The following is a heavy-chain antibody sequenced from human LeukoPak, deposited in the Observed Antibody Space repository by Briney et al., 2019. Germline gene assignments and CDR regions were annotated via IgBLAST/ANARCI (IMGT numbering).Heavy chain of an antibody. CDR1: GGSISSSSYY. Sequence: SETLSLTCTVSGGSISSSSYYWGWIRQPPGKGLEWIGSIYYSGSTYYNPSLKSRVTISVDTSKNQFSLKPSSVTAADTAVYYCARDPLAGDQIDYWGQGTLVTVSS. V-gene: IGHV4-39*07. J-gene: IGHJ4*02. D-gene: IGHD4-17*01. CDR2: IYYSGST. CDR3: ARDPLAGDQIDY.